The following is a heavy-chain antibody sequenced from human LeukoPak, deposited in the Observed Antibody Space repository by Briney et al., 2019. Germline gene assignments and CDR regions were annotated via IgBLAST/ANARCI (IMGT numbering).Heavy chain of an antibody. V-gene: IGHV1-2*02. CDR3: ARVARSRIAAAGLYNWFDP. CDR2: INPNTGGT. D-gene: IGHD6-13*01. Sequence: ASVKVSCKASGYTFTGYYMHWVRQAPGQGLEWMGWINPNTGGTNYAQKFQGRVTMTRDTSISTAYMELSRLRSDDTAVYYCARVARSRIAAAGLYNWFDPWGQGTLVTVSS. J-gene: IGHJ5*02. CDR1: GYTFTGYY.